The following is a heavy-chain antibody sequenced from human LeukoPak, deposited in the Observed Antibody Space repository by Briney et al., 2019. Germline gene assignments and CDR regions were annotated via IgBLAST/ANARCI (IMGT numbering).Heavy chain of an antibody. Sequence: SETLSLTCTVSGGSISSYYWSWIRQPPGKGLEWIGYIYYSGSTNYNPSLKSRVTISVDTSKNQFSLKLSSVTAADTAVYHCARAHAPNYYYDSSGYYDYWGQGTLVTVSS. CDR2: IYYSGST. CDR1: GGSISSYY. V-gene: IGHV4-59*01. CDR3: ARAHAPNYYYDSSGYYDY. D-gene: IGHD3-22*01. J-gene: IGHJ4*02.